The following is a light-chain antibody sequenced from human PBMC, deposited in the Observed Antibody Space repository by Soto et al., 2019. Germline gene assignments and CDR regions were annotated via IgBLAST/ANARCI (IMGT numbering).Light chain of an antibody. J-gene: IGKJ2*01. CDR3: QQYGSSPPYT. Sequence: PGERATLSCRASQSVRSSSLAWYQQKPGQAPRLLIYGASTRATGIPDRFSGSGSGTDFTLTISRLEPEDFAVYYCQQYGSSPPYTFGQGTKLEIK. V-gene: IGKV3-20*01. CDR1: QSVRSSS. CDR2: GAS.